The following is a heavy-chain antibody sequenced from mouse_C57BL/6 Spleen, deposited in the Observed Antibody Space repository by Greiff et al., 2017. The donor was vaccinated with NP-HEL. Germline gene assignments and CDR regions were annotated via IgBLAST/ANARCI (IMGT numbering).Heavy chain of an antibody. D-gene: IGHD1-1*01. V-gene: IGHV5-17*01. CDR3: ARTIYYYGSSYNYYAMDY. CDR1: GFTFSDYG. Sequence: EVKLVESGGGLVKPGGSLKLSCAASGFTFSDYGMHWVRQAPEKGLAWVAYISSGSSTIYYADTVKGRFTISRDNAKNTLFLQMTSLRSEDTAMYYCARTIYYYGSSYNYYAMDYWGQGTSVTVSS. J-gene: IGHJ4*01. CDR2: ISSGSSTI.